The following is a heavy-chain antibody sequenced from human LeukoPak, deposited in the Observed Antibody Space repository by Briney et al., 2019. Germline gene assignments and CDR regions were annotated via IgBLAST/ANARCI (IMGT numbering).Heavy chain of an antibody. D-gene: IGHD6-13*01. V-gene: IGHV1-2*02. CDR1: GYTFTGYY. J-gene: IGHJ4*02. CDR2: INPNSGGT. CDR3: ASSYAAAGYYFDY. Sequence: ASVKVSCKASGYTFTGYYMHWVRQAPGQGLEWMGWINPNSGGTNYAQKSQGRVTMTRDTSISTAYMELSRLRSDDTAVYYCASSYAAAGYYFDYWGQGTLVTVSS.